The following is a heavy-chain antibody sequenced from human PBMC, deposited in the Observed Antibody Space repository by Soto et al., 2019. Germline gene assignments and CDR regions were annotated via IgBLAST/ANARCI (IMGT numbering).Heavy chain of an antibody. CDR2: TYYRSKWYY. J-gene: IGHJ6*02. V-gene: IGHV6-1*01. CDR1: GDSVSSNHAT. D-gene: IGHD3-22*01. CDR3: ARSEYYYDSSGYPDPVYYYYYGMDV. Sequence: SQTLSLTCAISGDSVSSNHATWDWIRQSPSRGLEWLGRTYYRSKWYYDYALSVKSRITINPDTSNSQLSLQLNSVTPDDTAVYYCARSEYYYDSSGYPDPVYYYYYGMDVWGQGTTVTVSS.